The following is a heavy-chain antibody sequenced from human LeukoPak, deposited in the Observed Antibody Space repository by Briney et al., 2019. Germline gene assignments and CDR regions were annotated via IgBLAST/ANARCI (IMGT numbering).Heavy chain of an antibody. CDR3: ADYRQSIRAAGNSRKFADY. CDR1: GYTLSSYY. D-gene: IGHD6-13*01. CDR2: ISVSGDWT. J-gene: IGHJ4*02. V-gene: IGHV3-23*01. Sequence: PGESLRLSCAASGYTLSSYYMICVRQAPGKGLEWVSVISVSGDWTYYADSVKGRFTISRDNSKNTLYVQMNSLRAEDMAVYYCADYRQSIRAAGNSRKFADYWGQGTLVLVSA.